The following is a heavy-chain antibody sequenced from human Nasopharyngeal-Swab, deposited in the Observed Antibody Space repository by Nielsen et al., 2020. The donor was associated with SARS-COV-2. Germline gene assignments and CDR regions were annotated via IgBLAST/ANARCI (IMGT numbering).Heavy chain of an antibody. V-gene: IGHV3-30-3*01. CDR1: GFTFSSYA. J-gene: IGHJ4*02. CDR3: ARSYSGSSASFDY. CDR2: FSSDGSTK. Sequence: GESLKISCAASGFTFSSYAMHWVRQAPGKGLEWVAVFSSDGSTKFYADSVKGRFTISRDNAKNSLYLQMNSLRDEDTAVYYCARSYSGSSASFDYWGQGTLVTVSS. D-gene: IGHD1-26*01.